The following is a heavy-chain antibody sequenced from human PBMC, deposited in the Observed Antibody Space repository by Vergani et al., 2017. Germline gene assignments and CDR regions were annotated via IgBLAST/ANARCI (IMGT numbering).Heavy chain of an antibody. J-gene: IGHJ2*01. Sequence: QVQLVQSGAEVKKPGASVKVSCKVSGYTLTELSMHWVRQAPGKGLEWMGGFDPEDGETIYAQKFQGRVTMTEDTSTSTAYLSLGTLTSDDTAVYFCARNFLGRDIEVVPTAPFWLFDLWGRGTRVTVSS. CDR2: FDPEDGET. V-gene: IGHV1-24*01. CDR3: ARNFLGRDIEVVPTAPFWLFDL. D-gene: IGHD2-2*01. CDR1: GYTLTELS.